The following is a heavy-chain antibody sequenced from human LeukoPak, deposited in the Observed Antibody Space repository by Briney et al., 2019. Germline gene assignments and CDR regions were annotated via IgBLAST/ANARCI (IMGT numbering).Heavy chain of an antibody. V-gene: IGHV1-2*02. CDR2: IDPNGGDT. CDR3: ARYMVRGVINDAFDI. J-gene: IGHJ3*02. Sequence: ASVKVSCKASGYTFTGYYIHWVRQAPGQGLEWTGWIDPNGGDTNYAQKFQGRVTMTRDTSTSTAYMELSRLTSDDTAMYYCARYMVRGVINDAFDIWGQGTMVTVSS. CDR1: GYTFTGYY. D-gene: IGHD3-10*01.